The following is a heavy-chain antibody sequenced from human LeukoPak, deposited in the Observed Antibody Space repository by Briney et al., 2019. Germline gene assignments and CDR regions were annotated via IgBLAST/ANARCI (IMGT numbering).Heavy chain of an antibody. D-gene: IGHD5-12*01. V-gene: IGHV3-33*01. CDR3: ARDRGYSGYALGDY. Sequence: GGPLRLSCAASGFTFSSYGMHWVRQAPGKGLEWVAVILDDGRNKYYADSVKGRFTITRDNSKNTLYLRMNSLRAEDTAVYYCARDRGYSGYALGDYWGQGTLVTVSS. CDR2: ILDDGRNK. CDR1: GFTFSSYG. J-gene: IGHJ4*02.